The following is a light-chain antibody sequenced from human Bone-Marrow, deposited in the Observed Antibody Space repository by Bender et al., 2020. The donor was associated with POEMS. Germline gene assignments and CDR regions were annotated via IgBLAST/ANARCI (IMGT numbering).Light chain of an antibody. J-gene: IGLJ3*02. CDR1: TGAVTSAHY. Sequence: QAVVTQEPSLTVSPGGTVTLTCGSSTGAVTSAHYAYWFQQKPGLAPRTLIYETTNKHSWTPARFSGSLLGGKGVLTLSGAQPEDEAEYYCLLNHGGAQGHWVFGGGTKLTVL. CDR3: LLNHGGAQGHWV. CDR2: ETT. V-gene: IGLV7-46*01.